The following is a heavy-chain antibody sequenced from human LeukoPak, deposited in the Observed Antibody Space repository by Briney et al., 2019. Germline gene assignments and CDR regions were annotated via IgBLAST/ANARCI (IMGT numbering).Heavy chain of an antibody. J-gene: IGHJ4*02. CDR1: GYSISSGYH. D-gene: IGHD3-22*01. CDR2: IYHSGNT. V-gene: IGHV4-38-2*02. CDR3: ARPDYESSGYYYTCFDY. Sequence: SETLSLTCTVSGYSISSGYHWGWIRQPPGKGLEWIGTIYHSGNTYYNPSLNSRLTISLDTSKNQFSLKLTPMTAADTAVYYCARPDYESSGYYYTCFDYWGQGTLVSVSS.